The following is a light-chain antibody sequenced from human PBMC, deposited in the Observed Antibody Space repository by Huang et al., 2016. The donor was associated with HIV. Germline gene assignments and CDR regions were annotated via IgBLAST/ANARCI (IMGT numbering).Light chain of an antibody. CDR1: QSVNSY. J-gene: IGKJ5*01. V-gene: IGKV3-11*01. Sequence: ETVLTQSPATLSLSPGERATLSCRASQSVNSYLAWYQQKPGQPHRLLIYDASNRATDIPARVSGSGSGTDFTLTISSLEPEDFAVYYCQQRKYWPPITFGQGTRLEMK. CDR2: DAS. CDR3: QQRKYWPPIT.